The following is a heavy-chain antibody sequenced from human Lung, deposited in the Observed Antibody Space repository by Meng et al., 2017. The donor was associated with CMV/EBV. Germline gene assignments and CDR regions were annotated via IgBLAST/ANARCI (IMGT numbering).Heavy chain of an antibody. V-gene: IGHV4-39*07. Sequence: LXXTVSGGSISSSSYYWGWIRQPPGKGLEWIGNIFYSGSTYYNPSLKSRVTISVDTSKNQFSLKLSSVTAADTAVYYCARERSNMVTGAFDIWGQGXMVTVSS. CDR1: GGSISSSSYY. J-gene: IGHJ3*02. CDR3: ARERSNMVTGAFDI. D-gene: IGHD3-10*01. CDR2: IFYSGST.